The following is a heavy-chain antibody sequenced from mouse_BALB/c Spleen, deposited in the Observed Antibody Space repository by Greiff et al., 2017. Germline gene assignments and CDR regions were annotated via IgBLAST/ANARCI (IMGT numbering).Heavy chain of an antibody. CDR1: GYSITSDYA. D-gene: IGHD4-1*01. Sequence: EVQLQESGPGLVKPSQSLSLTCTVTGYSITSDYAWNWIRQFPGNKLEWMGYISYSGSTSYNPSLKSRISITRDTSKNQFFLQLNSVTTEDTATYYCARRGLGHAFDYWGQGTTLTVSS. J-gene: IGHJ2*01. CDR2: ISYSGST. V-gene: IGHV3-2*02. CDR3: ARRGLGHAFDY.